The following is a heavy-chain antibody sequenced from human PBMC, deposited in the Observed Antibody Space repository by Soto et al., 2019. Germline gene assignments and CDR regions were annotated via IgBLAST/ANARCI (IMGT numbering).Heavy chain of an antibody. CDR2: IYYSGST. CDR1: GGSISNYY. J-gene: IGHJ6*02. CDR3: ATYGDYDIHYYGMDV. V-gene: IGHV4-59*08. D-gene: IGHD4-17*01. Sequence: SETLSLTCTVSGGSISNYYWSWIRQPPGKGLEWIGYIYYSGSTYYNPSLKSRVTISVDTSKNQFSLKLSSVTAADTAVYYCATYGDYDIHYYGMDVWGQGTTVTVSS.